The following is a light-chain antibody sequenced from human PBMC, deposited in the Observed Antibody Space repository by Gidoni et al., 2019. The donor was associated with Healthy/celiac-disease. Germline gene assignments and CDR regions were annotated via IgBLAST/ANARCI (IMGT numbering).Light chain of an antibody. J-gene: IGKJ1*01. Sequence: DIQMTQSPSSLSASVGDRVTITCRSSQSISSYLNWYQQKPGKAPKLLIYAASSLQSGVPSRFSGSGSGTDFTLNISCLQPEDFATYYCQQSYSTHRTFGQGTKVEIK. CDR2: AAS. CDR3: QQSYSTHRT. V-gene: IGKV1-39*01. CDR1: QSISSY.